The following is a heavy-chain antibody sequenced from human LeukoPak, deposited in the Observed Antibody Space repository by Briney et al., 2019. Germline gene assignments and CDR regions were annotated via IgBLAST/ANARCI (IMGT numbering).Heavy chain of an antibody. V-gene: IGHV4-39*01. J-gene: IGHJ3*02. CDR1: GGSISSSSYY. CDR2: IYYSGST. Sequence: SETLSLTCTVSGGSISSSSYYWGWIRQPPGKGLEWIGSIYYSGSTYYNPSLKSRVTMSVDTSKNQFSLKLSSVTAADTAVYYCARHVSGQWNLPGAFDTWGQGTMVTVSS. D-gene: IGHD6-19*01. CDR3: ARHVSGQWNLPGAFDT.